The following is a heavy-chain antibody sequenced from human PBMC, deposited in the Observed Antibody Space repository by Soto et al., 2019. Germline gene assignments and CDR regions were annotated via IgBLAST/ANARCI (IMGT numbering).Heavy chain of an antibody. Sequence: PWETLSLTCAVSGGSVSSSGYYWSWIRQYPGKGLEWIGYIYYSGSTYYNPSLESRVTFSVDTSKNQFSLKLTSVTAADTAVYYCERLDYSSASCYGSIPPYFDSWAPGTLVPVSS. CDR2: IYYSGST. CDR1: GGSVSSSGYY. V-gene: IGHV4-31*11. D-gene: IGHD2-2*01. CDR3: ERLDYSSASCYGSIPPYFDS. J-gene: IGHJ4*02.